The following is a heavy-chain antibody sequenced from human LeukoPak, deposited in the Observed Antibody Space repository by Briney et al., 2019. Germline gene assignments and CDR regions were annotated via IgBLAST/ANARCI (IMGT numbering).Heavy chain of an antibody. V-gene: IGHV3-30-3*01. CDR3: AREYYSGNYYVFDY. D-gene: IGHD1-26*01. CDR1: GFTFTDYA. J-gene: IGHJ4*02. CDR2: ISYDGDHK. Sequence: PGWSLRLSCAASGFTFTDYAIHWVRQAPGKGLEWVAVISYDGDHKYYPDSVKGRFTISRDNSKNTVYLQMNSLRVEDTAVYFCAREYYSGNYYVFDYWGQGTLVTVSS.